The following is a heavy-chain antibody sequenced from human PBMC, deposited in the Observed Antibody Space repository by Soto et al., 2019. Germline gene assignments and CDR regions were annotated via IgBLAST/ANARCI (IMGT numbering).Heavy chain of an antibody. V-gene: IGHV1-2*04. J-gene: IGHJ6*02. D-gene: IGHD3-10*01. CDR1: GYSFTGYY. CDR3: VREGGTLGHSLGELFPTQNYHYYGMDV. Sequence: ASVKVSCKASGYSFTGYYIHWLRQAPGQGPEWMGWINPNTGDAKYAQKFQGWATLTRDTSISTAYMEMKRLKSDDTAVFYCVREGGTLGHSLGELFPTQNYHYYGMDVWGQGTTVTV. CDR2: INPNTGDA.